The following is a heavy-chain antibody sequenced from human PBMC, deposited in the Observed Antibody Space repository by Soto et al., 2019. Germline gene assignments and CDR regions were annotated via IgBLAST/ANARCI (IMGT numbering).Heavy chain of an antibody. CDR1: RFTFSNHG. V-gene: IGHV3-23*01. Sequence: EVHLLESGGGSVQPGGSLRLSCAASRFTFSNHGMSWFRQAPGRGLEWVSRISGSGDITYYAASGKGRFTIARDNSKNTLYLHMNSLRAEDTDIYYCAKDRGAVSDTSSDYWGQGTLVTVSS. D-gene: IGHD6-19*01. CDR3: AKDRGAVSDTSSDY. CDR2: ISGSGDIT. J-gene: IGHJ4*02.